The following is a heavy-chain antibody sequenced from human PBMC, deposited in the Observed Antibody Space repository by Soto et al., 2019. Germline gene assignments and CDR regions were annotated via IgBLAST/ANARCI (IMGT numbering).Heavy chain of an antibody. J-gene: IGHJ6*02. Sequence: QVQLVQSGAEVKKPGSSVKVSCKASGGTFSSYAISWVRQAPGQGLEWMGGIIPIFGTATYAQKFQGRVTITADESTSTAYMELSSLRSEDTAVYYCARRRGIAARPELSGMDVWGQGTTVTVSS. D-gene: IGHD6-6*01. V-gene: IGHV1-69*01. CDR1: GGTFSSYA. CDR2: IIPIFGTA. CDR3: ARRRGIAARPELSGMDV.